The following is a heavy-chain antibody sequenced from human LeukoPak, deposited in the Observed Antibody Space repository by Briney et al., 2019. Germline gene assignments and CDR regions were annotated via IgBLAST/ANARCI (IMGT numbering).Heavy chain of an antibody. CDR2: TYYSGST. D-gene: IGHD1-26*01. CDR3: AKDWELGS. CDR1: GAPINSYY. V-gene: IGHV4-59*01. Sequence: KPSETLSLTCSVSGAPINSYYWNWIRRPPGKGLEWIGNTYYSGSTSYNPSLSSRVTISLDTSKNQFSLKMPSVTAADTAVYYCAKDWELGSWGQGNLVTISS. J-gene: IGHJ5*02.